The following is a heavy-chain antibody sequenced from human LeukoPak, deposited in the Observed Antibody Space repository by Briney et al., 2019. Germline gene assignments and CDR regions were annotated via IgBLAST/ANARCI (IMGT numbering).Heavy chain of an antibody. J-gene: IGHJ4*02. CDR2: IYYSGST. CDR3: ARIYFLSSGWPYYFDY. Sequence: SETLSLTCTVSGGSISSSSYYWGWIRQPPGKGLEWIGSIYYSGSTYYNPSLKSRVTISVDTSKNQFSLKLSSVTAADTAVYDCARIYFLSSGWPYYFDYWGQGTLVTVSS. CDR1: GGSISSSSYY. V-gene: IGHV4-39*01. D-gene: IGHD6-19*01.